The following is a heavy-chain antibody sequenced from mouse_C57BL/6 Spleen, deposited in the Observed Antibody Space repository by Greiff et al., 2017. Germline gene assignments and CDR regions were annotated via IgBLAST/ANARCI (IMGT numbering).Heavy chain of an antibody. CDR2: IDPSDSYT. CDR3: ARDYYGSREFAY. J-gene: IGHJ3*01. V-gene: IGHV1-69*01. Sequence: QVQLQQSGAELVMPGASVKLSCKASGYTFTSYWMHWVKQRPGQGLEWIGEIDPSDSYTNYNQKFKGKSTLTVDKSSSTAYMQLSSLTSEDSAVYYGARDYYGSREFAYWGQGTLVTVSA. CDR1: GYTFTSYW. D-gene: IGHD1-1*01.